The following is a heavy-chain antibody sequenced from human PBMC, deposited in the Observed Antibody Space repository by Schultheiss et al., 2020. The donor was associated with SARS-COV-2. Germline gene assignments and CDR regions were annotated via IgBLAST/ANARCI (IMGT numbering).Heavy chain of an antibody. D-gene: IGHD5-12*01. CDR2: IYFSGST. CDR3: ARGQGEATPSNWFNP. V-gene: IGHV4-59*01. J-gene: IGHJ5*02. CDR1: GGSISGYY. Sequence: ESLKISCTVSGGSISGYYWSWIRQPPGKGLEWIGYIYFSGSTNYNPSLESRVTISVDTSKNQFSLKLSSVTAADTAVYYCARGQGEATPSNWFNPWGQGTLVTVSS.